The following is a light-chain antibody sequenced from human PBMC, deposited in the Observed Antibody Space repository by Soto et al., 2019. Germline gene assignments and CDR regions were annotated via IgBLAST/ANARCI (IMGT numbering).Light chain of an antibody. CDR3: QETYSTLGT. J-gene: IGKJ2*01. Sequence: DIQMTQSPSSLSASVRNRVTITCRASQSINNYLNWYQQKPGKAPKVLIYAASSLESGVPSRFSGSGSETEFSLTISSLQPEDFATYYCQETYSTLGTFGQGTKLEIK. CDR1: QSINNY. CDR2: AAS. V-gene: IGKV1-39*01.